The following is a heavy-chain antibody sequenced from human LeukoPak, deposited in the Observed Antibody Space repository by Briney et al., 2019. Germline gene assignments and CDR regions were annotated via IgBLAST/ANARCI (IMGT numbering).Heavy chain of an antibody. D-gene: IGHD4-23*01. V-gene: IGHV3-30*04. CDR2: ISYDGTDK. J-gene: IGHJ4*02. Sequence: GGSLRLSCTASGFTFSNYAMHWVRQAPGKGLHWVAVISYDGTDKYSGDSVKGRFIISRDNSKNTLYVQMTSLRVEDTAVYFCAREYGGYIDFWGQGTLVTVSS. CDR1: GFTFSNYA. CDR3: AREYGGYIDF.